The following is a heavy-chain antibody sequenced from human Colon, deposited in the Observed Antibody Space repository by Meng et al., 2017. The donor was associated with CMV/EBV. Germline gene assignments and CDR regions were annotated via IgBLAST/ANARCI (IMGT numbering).Heavy chain of an antibody. Sequence: GESLKISCAASGFTFSSYSMNWVRQAPGKGLEWVSSISSSSYIYYADSVKGRFTISRDNAKNSLYLQMNSLRAEDTAVYYCARDWSLEYDFWSGYRASNYYYGMDVWGQGTTVTVSS. CDR3: ARDWSLEYDFWSGYRASNYYYGMDV. CDR1: GFTFSSYS. V-gene: IGHV3-21*01. D-gene: IGHD3-3*01. J-gene: IGHJ6*02. CDR2: ISSSSYI.